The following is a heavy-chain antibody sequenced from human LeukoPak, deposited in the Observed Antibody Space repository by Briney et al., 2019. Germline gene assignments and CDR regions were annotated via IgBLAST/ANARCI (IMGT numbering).Heavy chain of an antibody. CDR1: GGSISSSSYY. D-gene: IGHD2-2*01. J-gene: IGHJ4*02. CDR2: FYYSGST. Sequence: SETLSLTCIVSGGSISSSSYYWGWIRQPPGKGLEWIGSFYYSGSTYYNPSLKSRVTISVDTSKNQFSPKLSSVTAADTAVYYCASLQPQGGFHYWGQGTLVTVSS. V-gene: IGHV4-39*07. CDR3: ASLQPQGGFHY.